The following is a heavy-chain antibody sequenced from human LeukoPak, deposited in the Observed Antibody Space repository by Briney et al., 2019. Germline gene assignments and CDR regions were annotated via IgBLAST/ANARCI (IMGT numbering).Heavy chain of an antibody. J-gene: IGHJ5*01. V-gene: IGHV1-69*06. Sequence: SVKVSCTASGGTFSSYAISWVRQAPGQGLEWMGGIIPIFGTANYAQKFQGRVTITADKSRSTVYMELNSLTSEDTAMYYCARDEALNWFDSWGQGTLVTVSS. CDR2: IIPIFGTA. CDR1: GGTFSSYA. CDR3: ARDEALNWFDS.